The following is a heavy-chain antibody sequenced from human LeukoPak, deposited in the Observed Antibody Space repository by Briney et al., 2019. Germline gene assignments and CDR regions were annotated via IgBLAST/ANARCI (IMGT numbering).Heavy chain of an antibody. V-gene: IGHV1-24*01. CDR3: ATDQSPHVDTAMVSGLGY. CDR1: GYTLTELS. D-gene: IGHD5-18*01. J-gene: IGHJ4*02. CDR2: FDPEDGET. Sequence: GASVTVSCKVSGYTLTELSMHWVRQAPGKGLEWMGGFDPEDGETIYAQKFQGRVTITEDTSTDTAYMELSSLRSEDTAVYYCATDQSPHVDTAMVSGLGYWGQGTLVTVSS.